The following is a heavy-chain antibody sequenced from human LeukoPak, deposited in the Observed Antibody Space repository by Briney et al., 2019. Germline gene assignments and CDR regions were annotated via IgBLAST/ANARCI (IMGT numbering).Heavy chain of an antibody. V-gene: IGHV3-74*01. CDR3: ARAPSGWHATDV. J-gene: IGHJ6*02. CDR1: GFTFGNYF. Sequence: GGSVRLSCAASGFTFGNYFMHWVRQAPGKGLMWVSRVHIDGSSTTYADSVKGRFTISRDDAKNTLYLQMNSLRAEDTAVYYCARAPSGWHATDVWGQGTTVTVSS. CDR2: VHIDGSST. D-gene: IGHD6-19*01.